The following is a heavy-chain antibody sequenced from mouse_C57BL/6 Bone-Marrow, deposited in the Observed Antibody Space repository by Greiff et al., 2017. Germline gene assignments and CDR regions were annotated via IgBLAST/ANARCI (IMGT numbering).Heavy chain of an antibody. CDR1: GYTFTSYW. CDR2: IHPNSGST. D-gene: IGHD1-1*01. J-gene: IGHJ2*01. CDR3: ASPLYLLRCYFDY. V-gene: IGHV1-64*01. Sequence: QVQLQQPGAELVKPGASVKLSCKASGYTFTSYWMHWVKQRPGQGLEWIGMIHPNSGSTNYNEKFKSKATLTVDKSSSTAYMQLSSLTSEDSAVYYCASPLYLLRCYFDYWGQGTTLTVSS.